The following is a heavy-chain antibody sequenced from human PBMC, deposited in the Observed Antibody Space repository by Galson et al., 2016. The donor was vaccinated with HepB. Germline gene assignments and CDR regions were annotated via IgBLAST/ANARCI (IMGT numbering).Heavy chain of an antibody. D-gene: IGHD2-2*01. CDR1: GFTFDDYA. CDR3: AKDTGIVTATIEI. Sequence: SLRLSCAASGFTFDDYAMHWVRQAPGKGLEWVSDISWNSGHIGYVDSVKGRFTISRDNAKNSLYLQMNSLRAEDTALYYCAKDTGIVTATIEIWGQGTMVTVSS. J-gene: IGHJ3*02. V-gene: IGHV3-9*01. CDR2: ISWNSGHI.